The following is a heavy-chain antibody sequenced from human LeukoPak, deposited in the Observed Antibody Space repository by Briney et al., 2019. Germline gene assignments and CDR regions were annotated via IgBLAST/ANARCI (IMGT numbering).Heavy chain of an antibody. V-gene: IGHV1-18*01. CDR1: GYTFTSYA. CDR3: ATDPIAAAAY. J-gene: IGHJ4*02. D-gene: IGHD6-13*01. CDR2: ISAYNGNT. Sequence: ASVKVSCKASGYTFTSYAMNWVRQAPGQGLEWMGWISAYNGNTNYAQKLQGRVTMTTDTSTSTAYMELRSLRSEDTAVYYCATDPIAAAAYWGQGTLVTVSS.